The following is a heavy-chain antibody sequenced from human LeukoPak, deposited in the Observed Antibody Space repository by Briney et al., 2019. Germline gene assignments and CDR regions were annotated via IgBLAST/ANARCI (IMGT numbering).Heavy chain of an antibody. D-gene: IGHD6-13*01. CDR2: IYHSGST. V-gene: IGHV4-30-2*01. CDR1: VGSISSGGYS. CDR3: ARDGQHGGYYFDY. J-gene: IGHJ4*02. Sequence: SETLSLTCAVSVGSISSGGYSWSWIRQPPGKGLEWIGYIYHSGSTYYNPSLKSRVTISVDRSKNQFSLKLSSVTAADTAVYYCARDGQHGGYYFDYWGQGTLVTVSS.